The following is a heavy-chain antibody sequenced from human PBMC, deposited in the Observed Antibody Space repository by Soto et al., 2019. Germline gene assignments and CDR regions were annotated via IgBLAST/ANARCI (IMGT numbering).Heavy chain of an antibody. D-gene: IGHD5-18*01. V-gene: IGHV3-48*02. CDR3: AGDAGYSPGPFHY. Sequence: EVQLVESGGGLVQPGGSLRLSCAASGFTFSSYSMNWVRQAPGKGLEWVSYISSSSSTIYYADSVKGRFTISRDNAKNSMYLQTDSLRDDDTAVYYCAGDAGYSPGPFHYWGQGTMVTVSS. CDR2: ISSSSSTI. CDR1: GFTFSSYS. J-gene: IGHJ4*02.